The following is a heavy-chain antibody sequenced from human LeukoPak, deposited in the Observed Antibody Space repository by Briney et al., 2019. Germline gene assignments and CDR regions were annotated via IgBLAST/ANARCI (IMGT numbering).Heavy chain of an antibody. CDR1: GFTFSSYA. CDR2: ISGSGGST. D-gene: IGHD3-22*01. CDR3: AITYDSSGYPQPDFDY. V-gene: IGHV3-23*01. Sequence: GGSLRLSCAASGFTFSSYAMSWVRQAPGKGLEWVSAISGSGGSTYYADSVKGRFTISGDNSKNTLYLQMNSLRAEDTAVYYCAITYDSSGYPQPDFDYWGQGTLVTVSS. J-gene: IGHJ4*02.